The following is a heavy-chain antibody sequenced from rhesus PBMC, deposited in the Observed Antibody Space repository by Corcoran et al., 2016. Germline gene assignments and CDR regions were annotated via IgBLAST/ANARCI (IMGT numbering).Heavy chain of an antibody. Sequence: QVQLVQSGAEVKKPGASVKVSCKASGFTFGSYAISWVRQAPGQGLGWMGVISPLVGITKYAEKFQGRGTSTADTSTSTAYMELSSLRSEDTAVYYCGGQAITSPLDVWGRGVLVTVSS. CDR1: GFTFGSYA. J-gene: IGHJ5-2*02. V-gene: IGHV1-198*02. D-gene: IGHD3-40*01. CDR2: ISPLVGIT. CDR3: GGQAITSPLDV.